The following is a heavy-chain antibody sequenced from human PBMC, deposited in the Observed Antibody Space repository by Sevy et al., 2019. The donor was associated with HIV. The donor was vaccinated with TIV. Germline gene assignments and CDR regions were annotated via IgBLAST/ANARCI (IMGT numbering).Heavy chain of an antibody. CDR1: GFTFSSYA. J-gene: IGHJ4*02. CDR3: AKDRREYYYDSSGYYYYFDY. D-gene: IGHD3-22*01. CDR2: ISGSGGST. V-gene: IGHV3-23*01. Sequence: GGSLRLSCAASGFTFSSYAMSWVHQAPGKGLEWVSAISGSGGSTYYADSVKGRFTISRDNSKNTLYLQMNSLRAEDTAVYYCAKDRREYYYDSSGYYYYFDYWGQGTLVTVSS.